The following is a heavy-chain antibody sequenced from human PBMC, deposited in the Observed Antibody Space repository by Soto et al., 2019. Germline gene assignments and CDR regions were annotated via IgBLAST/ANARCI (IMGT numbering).Heavy chain of an antibody. CDR3: ARRVGYCTNGVCYAFDI. CDR1: GYSFTSYW. D-gene: IGHD2-8*01. Sequence: GESLKISCKGSGYSFTSYWIGWVRQTPGKGLEWMGIIYPGDSDTRYSPSFQGQVTISADKSISTAYLQWSSLKASDTAMYYCARRVGYCTNGVCYAFDIWGQGTMVTVSS. J-gene: IGHJ3*02. CDR2: IYPGDSDT. V-gene: IGHV5-51*01.